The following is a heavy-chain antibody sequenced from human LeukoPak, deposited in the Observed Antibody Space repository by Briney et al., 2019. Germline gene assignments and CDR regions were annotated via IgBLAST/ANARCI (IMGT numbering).Heavy chain of an antibody. D-gene: IGHD4-17*01. CDR1: GFTFSSYG. V-gene: IGHV3-30*02. Sequence: PGGSLRLSCAASGFTFSSYGMHWVRQAPGKGLEWVAFIRYDGSNKYYADSVKGRFTISRDNSKNTLYLQMNSLRAEDTAVYYCAKDFYGDFPYFFDYWGQGNLVTVSS. J-gene: IGHJ4*02. CDR2: IRYDGSNK. CDR3: AKDFYGDFPYFFDY.